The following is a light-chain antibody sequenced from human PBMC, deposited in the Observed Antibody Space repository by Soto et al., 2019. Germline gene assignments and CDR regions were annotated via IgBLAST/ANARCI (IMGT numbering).Light chain of an antibody. CDR1: SSDVGSYNY. J-gene: IGLJ1*01. V-gene: IGLV2-14*01. Sequence: QSAPTQPASVSGSPGQSITISCTGASSDVGSYNYVSWYQQYPGKAPKLMLFEVSARPSGVSNRFSGSKSGNTASLTISGLQAEDEADYYCQSYDSTLSARYVFGTGTKVTVL. CDR2: EVS. CDR3: QSYDSTLSARYV.